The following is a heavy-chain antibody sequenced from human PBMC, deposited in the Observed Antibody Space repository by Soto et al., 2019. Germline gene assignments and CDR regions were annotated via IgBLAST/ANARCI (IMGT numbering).Heavy chain of an antibody. CDR2: ISWNSGSI. Sequence: EVQLVESGGGLVQPGRSLRLSCAASGFTFDDYAMHWVRQAPGKGLEWVSGISWNSGSIGYADSVKGRFTISRDNAKNSRYLQVNSLRAEDTALYYCAKVSSSGYDYPNYFDYWGQGTLVTVSS. J-gene: IGHJ4*02. CDR1: GFTFDDYA. V-gene: IGHV3-9*01. D-gene: IGHD3-22*01. CDR3: AKVSSSGYDYPNYFDY.